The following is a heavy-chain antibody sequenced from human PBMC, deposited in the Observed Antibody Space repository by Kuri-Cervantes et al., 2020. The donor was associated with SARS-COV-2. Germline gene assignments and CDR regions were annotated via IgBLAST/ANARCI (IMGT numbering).Heavy chain of an antibody. CDR2: IYSGGSI. D-gene: IGHD3/OR15-3a*01. CDR3: ARVDSYRENYYYYGMDV. V-gene: IGHV3-53*01. Sequence: GGSLRLSCAASGFNVSRKYMNWVRQAPGKGLEWVSIIYSGGSIYYADSVKGRFTISRDNSKNTLYLQMNSLRAEDTAVYYCARVDSYRENYYYYGMDVWGQGTTVTVSS. J-gene: IGHJ6*02. CDR1: GFNVSRKY.